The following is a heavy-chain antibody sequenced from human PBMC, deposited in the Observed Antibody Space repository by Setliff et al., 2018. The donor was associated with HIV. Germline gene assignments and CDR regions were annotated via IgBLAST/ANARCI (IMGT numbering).Heavy chain of an antibody. CDR2: ITHSGST. D-gene: IGHD6-19*01. J-gene: IGHJ6*03. Sequence: ASETLSLTCAVYDGSFSGYYWTWIRQPPGKGLEWIGEITHSGSTNYNPSLETRVTISVDTSKNQFSLKLSSVTAADTAVYYCAKGVAGLQYYYYYMDVWGKGTTVTVSS. V-gene: IGHV4-34*01. CDR3: AKGVAGLQYYYYYMDV. CDR1: DGSFSGYY.